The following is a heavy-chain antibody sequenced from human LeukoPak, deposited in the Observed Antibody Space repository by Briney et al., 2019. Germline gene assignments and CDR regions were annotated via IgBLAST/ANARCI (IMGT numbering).Heavy chain of an antibody. Sequence: GGSLRLSCSASGFTFSNHWMNWVRQAPGNGLEWVANINKDGSEKNYVDSVKGRFTISRDNAKNSLYLQMSYLRPEDTAVYYCARQDHGPDYWGQGTLVTVSS. J-gene: IGHJ4*02. CDR1: GFTFSNHW. CDR3: ARQDHGPDY. CDR2: INKDGSEK. V-gene: IGHV3-7*01. D-gene: IGHD1-14*01.